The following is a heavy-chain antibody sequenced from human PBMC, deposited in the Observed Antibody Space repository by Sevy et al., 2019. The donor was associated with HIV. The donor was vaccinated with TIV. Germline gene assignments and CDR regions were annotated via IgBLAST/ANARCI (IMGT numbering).Heavy chain of an antibody. V-gene: IGHV3-23*01. CDR1: GFTFTSYA. J-gene: IGHJ4*02. D-gene: IGHD3-22*01. CDR3: AKDGNYYDSSGDYLNYFDY. Sequence: GGSLRLSCAASGFTFTSYAMSWVRQAPGKGLEWVSAISGSARSTYYADSVKGRFTISRDNSKNTLYLLMNSLRAEDTAVYYCAKDGNYYDSSGDYLNYFDYWGQGTLVTVSS. CDR2: ISGSARST.